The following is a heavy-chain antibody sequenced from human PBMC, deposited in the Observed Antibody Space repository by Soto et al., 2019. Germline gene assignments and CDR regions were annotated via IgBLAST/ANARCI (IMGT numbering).Heavy chain of an antibody. CDR3: ARVGSWIGQNWFDP. J-gene: IGHJ5*02. CDR2: ISSSSSYI. D-gene: IGHD3-10*01. Sequence: EVQLVESGGGLVKPGGSLRLSCAASGFTFSSYSMNWVRQAPGKGLEWVSSISSSSSYIYYADSVKGRFTISRDNDKNSLYLQMNSLRAEDTAVYYCARVGSWIGQNWFDPWGQGTLVTVSS. V-gene: IGHV3-21*01. CDR1: GFTFSSYS.